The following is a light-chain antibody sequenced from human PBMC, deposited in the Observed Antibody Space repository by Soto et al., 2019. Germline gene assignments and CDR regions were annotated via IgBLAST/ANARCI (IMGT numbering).Light chain of an antibody. CDR1: QNINRR. CDR2: DAS. Sequence: DITMTQSPSTLSASVGDRDTITCRASQNINRRLAWYQQKPGKAPNLLIYDASSLESGVPARFSGGGSGTEFTLTISSLQPDDFSTFYCQQYNNYPWTLGQGTKVDI. V-gene: IGKV1-5*01. CDR3: QQYNNYPWT. J-gene: IGKJ1*01.